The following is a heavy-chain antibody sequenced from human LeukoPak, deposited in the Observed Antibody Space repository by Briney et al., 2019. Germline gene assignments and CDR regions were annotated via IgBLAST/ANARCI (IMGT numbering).Heavy chain of an antibody. D-gene: IGHD4-17*01. CDR1: GFTFSSYW. V-gene: IGHV3-7*01. Sequence: PGGSLRLSCAASGFTFSSYWMSWVRQAPGKGLEWVANIKQDGSEKYYVDSVKGRFTISRDNAKNSLYLQMNSLRAEDTAVYYCARDLKFYGDYSFDYWGQGTLVTVSS. J-gene: IGHJ4*02. CDR3: ARDLKFYGDYSFDY. CDR2: IKQDGSEK.